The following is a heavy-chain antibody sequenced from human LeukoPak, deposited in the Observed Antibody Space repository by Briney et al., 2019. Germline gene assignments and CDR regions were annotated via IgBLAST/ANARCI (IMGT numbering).Heavy chain of an antibody. V-gene: IGHV3-30*02. CDR2: IQYDGNNN. D-gene: IGHD1-1*01. Sequence: GGSLRLSCAASGFTFSNYDMNWARQAPGKGLEWVAYIQYDGNNNNYAESVKGRFTISRDNSKNTLYLQMNSLRAEDTAVYSCVRDRHWSFDYWGQGTLVTVSS. J-gene: IGHJ4*02. CDR1: GFTFSNYD. CDR3: VRDRHWSFDY.